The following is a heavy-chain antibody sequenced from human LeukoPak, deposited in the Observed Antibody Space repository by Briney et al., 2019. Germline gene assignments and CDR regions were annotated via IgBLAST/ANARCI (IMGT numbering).Heavy chain of an antibody. D-gene: IGHD6-13*01. Sequence: GGSLRLSCAASGFTFSSYSMNWVRQAPGKGLEWVSSISSSSSYIYYADSVKGRFTISRDNAKNSLYLQMNSLRAEDTAVYYCARGGVDSSSWFDAFDIWGQGTMVTVSS. CDR3: ARGGVDSSSWFDAFDI. J-gene: IGHJ3*02. CDR1: GFTFSSYS. CDR2: ISSSSSYI. V-gene: IGHV3-21*01.